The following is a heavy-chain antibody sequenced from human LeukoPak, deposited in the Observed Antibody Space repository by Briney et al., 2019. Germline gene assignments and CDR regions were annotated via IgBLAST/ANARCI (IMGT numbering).Heavy chain of an antibody. CDR1: GYSFTSYW. CDR2: IYPGDPDT. Sequence: GESLKISCKGSGYSFTSYWIGWVRQMPGKGLEWMGIIYPGDPDTRYSPSFQGQVTISADKSISTAYLQWSSLKASDTAMYYCARLVIAVAGTRGFDYWGQGTLVTVSS. V-gene: IGHV5-51*01. CDR3: ARLVIAVAGTRGFDY. D-gene: IGHD6-19*01. J-gene: IGHJ4*02.